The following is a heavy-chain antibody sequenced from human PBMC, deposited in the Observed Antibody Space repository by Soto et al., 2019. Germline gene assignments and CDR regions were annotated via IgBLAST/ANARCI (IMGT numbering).Heavy chain of an antibody. CDR2: VYYGGST. Sequence: QLQLQESGPGLMMPSETLSLTCTVSGGSISSSSFYWGWIRQPPGKGLEWIGSVYYGGSTYYNPSLESRVTISVDTSKNQFSLRLSSVTAADTAMYYCARQARTVNRDPYYY. CDR3: ARQARTVNRDPYYY. J-gene: IGHJ6*01. D-gene: IGHD3-10*01. CDR1: GGSISSSSFY. V-gene: IGHV4-39*01.